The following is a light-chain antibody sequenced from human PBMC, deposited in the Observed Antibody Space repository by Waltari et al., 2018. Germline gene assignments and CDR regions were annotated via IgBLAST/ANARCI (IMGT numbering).Light chain of an antibody. Sequence: QSVLTQPPSVSGAPGQRVTIPCTGSSSNIGAGYDVHWYQQLPGTAPKLPVYGNSNRPSGAPDRFSGSKSGTSASLAITGLQAEDEADYYCQSYDSSLSGSIFGTGTKVTVL. J-gene: IGLJ1*01. CDR1: SSNIGAGYD. CDR2: GNS. V-gene: IGLV1-40*01. CDR3: QSYDSSLSGSI.